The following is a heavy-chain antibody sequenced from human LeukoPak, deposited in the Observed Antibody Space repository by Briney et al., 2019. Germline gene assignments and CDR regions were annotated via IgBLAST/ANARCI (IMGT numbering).Heavy chain of an antibody. CDR3: AREGKLTGYFGGLGFNY. J-gene: IGHJ4*02. V-gene: IGHV4-59*01. D-gene: IGHD6-19*01. Sequence: TSETLSLTCTVSGGSISSYYWSWIRQPPGKGLEWIGNIDYSGNIIHNPALKSRVTMSVDTSKNQFFLNLTSVSAADTAVYYCAREGKLTGYFGGLGFNYWGPGILVTVSS. CDR1: GGSISSYY. CDR2: IDYSGNI.